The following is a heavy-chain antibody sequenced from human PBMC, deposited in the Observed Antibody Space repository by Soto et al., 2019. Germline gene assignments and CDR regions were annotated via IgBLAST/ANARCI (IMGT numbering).Heavy chain of an antibody. D-gene: IGHD1-1*01. V-gene: IGHV4-59*01. CDR2: IYYSGST. J-gene: IGHJ4*02. CDR3: ARGKMERRPTPFDY. Sequence: SETLSLTCTVSGGSISSYYWSWIRQPPGKGLEWIGYIYYSGSTNYNPSLKSRVTISVDTSKNQFSLKLSSVTAADTAVYYCARGKMERRPTPFDYWGQGTLVTVSS. CDR1: GGSISSYY.